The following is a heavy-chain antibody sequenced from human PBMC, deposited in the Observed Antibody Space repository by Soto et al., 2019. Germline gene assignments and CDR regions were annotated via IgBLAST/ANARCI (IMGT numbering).Heavy chain of an antibody. CDR2: IYYSGST. V-gene: IGHV4-30-4*01. CDR3: ARERCTNGVCYAMDV. Sequence: QVQLQESGPGLVKPSQTLSLTCTVSGGSINSGYYYWIWIRQPPGKGLEWIGYIYYSGSTYYNPSLKSRVTMSVEMSKNQFSLKVNSVTAADTAMYYCARERCTNGVCYAMDVWGQGTMVTVSS. CDR1: GGSINSGYYY. J-gene: IGHJ6*02. D-gene: IGHD2-8*01.